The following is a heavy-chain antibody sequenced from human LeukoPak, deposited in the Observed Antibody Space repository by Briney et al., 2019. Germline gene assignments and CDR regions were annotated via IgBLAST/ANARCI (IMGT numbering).Heavy chain of an antibody. J-gene: IGHJ4*02. Sequence: GGSPRLSCAASGFTFSDYYMSWIRQAPGKGLEWVANIKQDGSEKYYVDSVKGRFTISRDNAKNSLYLQMNSLRAEDTAVYYCARATGYPSSIYYFDYWGQGTLVTVSS. CDR3: ARATGYPSSIYYFDY. V-gene: IGHV3-7*04. CDR1: GFTFSDYY. CDR2: IKQDGSEK. D-gene: IGHD5-12*01.